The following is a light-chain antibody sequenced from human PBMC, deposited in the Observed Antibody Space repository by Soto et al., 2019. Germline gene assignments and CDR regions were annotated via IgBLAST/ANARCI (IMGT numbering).Light chain of an antibody. CDR3: SSYTSSSTLSYV. Sequence: QSVLTQPRSVSGSPGQSVTLSCTGTSSDVGGYHYVSWYQQHPGKAPKLMIYEVSNRPSGVSNRFSGSKSGNTASLTISGLQAEDEADYYCSSYTSSSTLSYVFGTGTKLTVL. CDR1: SSDVGGYHY. V-gene: IGLV2-14*01. J-gene: IGLJ1*01. CDR2: EVS.